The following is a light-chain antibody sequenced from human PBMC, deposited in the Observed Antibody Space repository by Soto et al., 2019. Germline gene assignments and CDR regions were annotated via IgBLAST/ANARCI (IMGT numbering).Light chain of an antibody. V-gene: IGLV2-23*01. CDR3: CSFAGSSTYV. J-gene: IGLJ1*01. Sequence: QSVLTQPASVSGSPGQSITISCTGTSREVGSYNLVSWYQQHPGNAPKLIIYEGTKRPSGVSYRFSGSKSGNTASLTISGLQEEDEGDYHCCSFAGSSTYVFGTGTRSPS. CDR2: EGT. CDR1: SREVGSYNL.